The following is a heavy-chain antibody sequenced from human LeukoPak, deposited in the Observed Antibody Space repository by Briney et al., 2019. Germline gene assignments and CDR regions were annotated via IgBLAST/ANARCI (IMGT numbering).Heavy chain of an antibody. Sequence: ASVKVSCKASGYTFTGYYLHWVGQAPGQGLEWMGWINPNSGDTNYAQKFQGRVTMTRDTSISTAYMDLSSLRSDDTAMYYCARMWSTATSGWNWFDPWGQGTLVAVSS. D-gene: IGHD6-13*01. CDR1: GYTFTGYY. CDR3: ARMWSTATSGWNWFDP. J-gene: IGHJ5*02. V-gene: IGHV1-2*02. CDR2: INPNSGDT.